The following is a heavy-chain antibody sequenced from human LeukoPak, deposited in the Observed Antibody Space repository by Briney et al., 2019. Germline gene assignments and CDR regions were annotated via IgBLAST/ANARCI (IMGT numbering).Heavy chain of an antibody. V-gene: IGHV1-2*02. CDR3: ARGEVDSSGWDCFHF. CDR2: INPNSGAT. CDR1: GYTFTGYY. D-gene: IGHD6-19*01. J-gene: IGHJ4*02. Sequence: GASVKVSCKAYGYTFTGYYMHWVRRAPAQGLEWMGWINPNSGATNYPQKFQGRVTMTGDTSISTAYMELSSLRSDDTAVYYCARGEVDSSGWDCFHFWGQGTLVTVSS.